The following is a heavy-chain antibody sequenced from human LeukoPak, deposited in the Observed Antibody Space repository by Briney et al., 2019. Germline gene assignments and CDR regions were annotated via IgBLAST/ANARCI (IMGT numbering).Heavy chain of an antibody. CDR2: MNPNSGNT. CDR1: GYTFTSYG. J-gene: IGHJ4*02. D-gene: IGHD3-16*01. Sequence: ASVKVSRKASGYTFTSYGISWVRQAPGQGLEWMGWMNPNSGNTGYAQKFQGRVTMTRNTSISTAYMELSSLRSEDTAVYYCATSGGGPSVGGYYWGQGTLVTVSS. V-gene: IGHV1-8*02. CDR3: ATSGGGPSVGGYY.